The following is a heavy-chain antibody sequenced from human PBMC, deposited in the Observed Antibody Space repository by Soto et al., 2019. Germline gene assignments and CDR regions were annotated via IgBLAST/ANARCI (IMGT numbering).Heavy chain of an antibody. CDR2: INSDGSST. J-gene: IGHJ4*02. CDR3: ARWGRDYGSGSYSYYFDY. V-gene: IGHV3-74*01. Sequence: EVQLVESGGGLVQPGGSLRLSCAASGFTFSSYWMHWVRQAPGKGLVWVSRINSDGSSTSYADSVKGRFTISRDNAKNTLYLQMNRLRAEDTAVYYCARWGRDYGSGSYSYYFDYWGQGPLVTVAS. CDR1: GFTFSSYW. D-gene: IGHD3-10*01.